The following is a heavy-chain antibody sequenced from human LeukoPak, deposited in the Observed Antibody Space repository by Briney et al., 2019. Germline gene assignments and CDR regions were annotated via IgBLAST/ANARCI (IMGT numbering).Heavy chain of an antibody. CDR2: ISGSGGST. V-gene: IGHV3-23*01. D-gene: IGHD3-22*01. Sequence: GGSLRLSCAASGFTFSSYAMSWVRQAPGKGLEWVSAISGSGGSTYYADSVKGRFTISRDNSKNTLYLQMNSLRAEDTAVYYCATSLGSYYDSSGYYYFDYWGQGTLVTVSS. CDR1: GFTFSSYA. CDR3: ATSLGSYYDSSGYYYFDY. J-gene: IGHJ4*02.